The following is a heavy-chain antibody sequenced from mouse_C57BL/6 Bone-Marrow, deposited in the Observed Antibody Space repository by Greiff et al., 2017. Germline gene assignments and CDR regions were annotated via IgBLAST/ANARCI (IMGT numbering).Heavy chain of an antibody. J-gene: IGHJ1*03. CDR3: RRRGHLRDFDV. CDR1: GFTFKSSG. Sequence: VQLQQSVAELARPGASVKLSCTASGFTFKSSGISWVKQRTGQGLEWIGEIYPGNGNTYYAEKFQGKATITADKSSNTAYLQLSSLTSEDTAVFFCRRRGHLRDFDVWGTGTTVTVSA. D-gene: IGHD3-3*01. V-gene: IGHV1-81*01. CDR2: IYPGNGNT.